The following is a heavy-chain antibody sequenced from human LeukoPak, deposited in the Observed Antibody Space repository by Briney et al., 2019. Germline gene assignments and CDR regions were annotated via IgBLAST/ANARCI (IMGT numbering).Heavy chain of an antibody. CDR3: ARGGGYNYPDY. CDR1: GFTFSSYS. D-gene: IGHD5-24*01. J-gene: IGHJ4*02. V-gene: IGHV3-21*01. Sequence: GALGLSCAASGFTFSSYSMNWVRQAPGKGLEWVSSISSSSSYIYYADSVKGRFTISRDNAKNSLYLQMNSLRAEDTAVYYCARGGGYNYPDYWGQGTLVTVSS. CDR2: ISSSSSYI.